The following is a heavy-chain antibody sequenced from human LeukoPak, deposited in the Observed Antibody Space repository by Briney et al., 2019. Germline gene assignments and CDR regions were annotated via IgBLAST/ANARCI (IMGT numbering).Heavy chain of an antibody. Sequence: ASVKVSCEAYGYTFTTYSMHWVRQAPGQGLEWMAIINLSGGSTDYTQKFQGRVTMTRDTSTSTVYMELSSLRSEDTAVYYCVRHNHMDVWGQGTTVTVSS. CDR1: GYTFTTYS. CDR2: INLSGGST. V-gene: IGHV1-46*01. J-gene: IGHJ6*02. CDR3: VRHNHMDV.